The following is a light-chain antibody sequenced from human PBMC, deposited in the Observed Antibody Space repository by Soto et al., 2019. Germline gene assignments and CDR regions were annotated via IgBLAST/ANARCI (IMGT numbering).Light chain of an antibody. CDR1: QSVRKY. CDR2: GAS. V-gene: IGKV3-20*01. J-gene: IGKJ1*01. CDR3: QHYGDSPWP. Sequence: EVVLTQSPATLSLSPGERVTLSCRASQSVRKYLGWYQQKPGQAPRLLIYGASTRAPGIPDRFSGSGSATDFTLTISRLEPEDFAVYYCQHYGDSPWPFGQGTKVDIK.